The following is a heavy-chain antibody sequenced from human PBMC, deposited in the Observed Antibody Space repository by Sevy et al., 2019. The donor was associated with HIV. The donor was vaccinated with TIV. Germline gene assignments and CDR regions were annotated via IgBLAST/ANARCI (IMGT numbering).Heavy chain of an antibody. D-gene: IGHD3-3*01. J-gene: IGHJ5*02. CDR2: IVVGSGGT. V-gene: IGHV1-58*01. CDR1: AFTFSTSA. CDR3: AATTDTIFGVVLMNNWFDP. Sequence: ASVKVSCKASAFTFSTSAVQWVRQSRGQRLEWIGWIVVGSGGTNYAQKFQGRVTFTRDMSTNTAYMEMSSLRSDDTAVYYCAATTDTIFGVVLMNNWFDPWGQGTLVTVSS.